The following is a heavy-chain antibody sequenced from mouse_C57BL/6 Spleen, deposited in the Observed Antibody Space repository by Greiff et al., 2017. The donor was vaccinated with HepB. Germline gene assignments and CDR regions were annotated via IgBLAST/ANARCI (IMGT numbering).Heavy chain of an antibody. D-gene: IGHD2-2*01. Sequence: LVESGPELVKPGASVKISCKASGYAFSSSWMNWVKQRPGKGLEWIGRIYPGDGDTNYNGKFKGKATLTADKSSSTAYMQRSSLTSEDSAVYFCAGAASTMVIDYWGQGTTLTVSS. CDR1: GYAFSSSW. J-gene: IGHJ2*01. CDR3: AGAASTMVIDY. CDR2: IYPGDGDT. V-gene: IGHV1-82*01.